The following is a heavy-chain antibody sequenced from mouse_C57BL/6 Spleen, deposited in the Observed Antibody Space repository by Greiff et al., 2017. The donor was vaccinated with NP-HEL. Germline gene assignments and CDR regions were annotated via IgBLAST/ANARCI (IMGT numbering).Heavy chain of an antibody. CDR2: IDPETGGT. CDR1: GYTFTDYE. CDR3: TGGQRGDRYFDV. V-gene: IGHV1-15*01. Sequence: QVQLQQSGAELVRPGASVTLSCKASGYTFTDYEMHWVKQTPVHGLEWIGAIDPETGGTAYNQKFKGKAILTADKSSSTAYMELRNLTSEDSAVYYCTGGQRGDRYFDVWGTGTTVTVSS. J-gene: IGHJ1*03.